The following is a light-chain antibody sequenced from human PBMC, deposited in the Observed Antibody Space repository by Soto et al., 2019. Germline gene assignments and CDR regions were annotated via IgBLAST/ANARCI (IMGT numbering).Light chain of an antibody. V-gene: IGKV1-5*01. CDR3: QQYNSYWT. CDR2: DAS. Sequence: QMTQSPSTLSASVGASVTITCRDSQSISSWLAWYQQKPGKAPKLLIYDASSLESGVPSRFSGRGSGTEFTLTISSLQPDDFATYYCQQYNSYWTFGQGTKVDI. CDR1: QSISSW. J-gene: IGKJ1*01.